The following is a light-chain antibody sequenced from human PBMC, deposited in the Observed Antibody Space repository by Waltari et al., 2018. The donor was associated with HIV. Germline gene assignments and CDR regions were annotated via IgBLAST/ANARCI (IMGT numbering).Light chain of an antibody. V-gene: IGKV4-1*01. CDR2: WAS. CDR3: QQYYRSPPMYT. Sequence: DIVMTQSPDSLAVSLGERATINCKSSQSVLYSSNNKNYLAWYQQKPGQPPKLLIYWASTRESGVPDRFSGSGSGTDFTLTISSLQAEDVAVYYCQQYYRSPPMYTFGQGTKLEIK. J-gene: IGKJ2*01. CDR1: QSVLYSSNNKNY.